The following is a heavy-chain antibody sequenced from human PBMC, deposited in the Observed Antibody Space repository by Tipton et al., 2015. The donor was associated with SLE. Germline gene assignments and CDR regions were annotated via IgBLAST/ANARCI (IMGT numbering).Heavy chain of an antibody. CDR3: AKDYNHDNADYN. Sequence: TLSLTCTVSGGSISRIGYYWSWIRQHPGKGLEWIGYIYHTGSTYYNPSLESRVTISVDKSKNQFSLKLSSVTVADTAVYYCAKDYNHDNADYNWGQGTLVIVSS. D-gene: IGHD4-17*01. J-gene: IGHJ4*02. V-gene: IGHV4-31*03. CDR1: GGSISRIGYY. CDR2: IYHTGST.